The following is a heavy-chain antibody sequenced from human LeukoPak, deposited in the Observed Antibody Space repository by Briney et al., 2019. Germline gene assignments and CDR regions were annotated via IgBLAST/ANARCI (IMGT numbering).Heavy chain of an antibody. CDR1: SGSISGYY. CDR2: VHSSGST. J-gene: IGHJ4*02. D-gene: IGHD5-24*01. V-gene: IGHV4-4*07. CDR3: ARGRDGNSIFDY. Sequence: SETLSLTCTVSSGSISGYYWSWVRQPAGKGLEWIGRVHSSGSTNYKPSLESRVTVSVDTSKNQFSLELSSVTAADTAVYYCARGRDGNSIFDYWGQGTLVTVST.